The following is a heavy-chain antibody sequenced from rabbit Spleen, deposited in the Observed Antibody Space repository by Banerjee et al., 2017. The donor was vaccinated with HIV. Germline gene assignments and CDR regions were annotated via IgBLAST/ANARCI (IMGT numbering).Heavy chain of an antibody. CDR3: ARGGNVNGYGYNL. Sequence: QEQLEESGGDLVKPGASLTLTCTASGFSFSSTYWMCWVRQAPGKGLEWIACISTGSGTIWYATWAKGRFTISKTSSTTVTLQMTSLTAADTATYFCARGGNVNGYGYNLWGPGTLVTVS. J-gene: IGHJ4*01. CDR2: ISTGSGTI. V-gene: IGHV1S45*01. CDR1: GFSFSSTYW. D-gene: IGHD6-1*01.